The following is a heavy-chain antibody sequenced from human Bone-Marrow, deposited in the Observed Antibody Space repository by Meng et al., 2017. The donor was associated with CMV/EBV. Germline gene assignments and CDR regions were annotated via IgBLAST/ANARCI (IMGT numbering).Heavy chain of an antibody. J-gene: IGHJ3*02. Sequence: ASVKVSCKASGYTFTGYYMHWVRQAPGQGLEWMGWINPNSGGTNYAQKFQGRVTMTRDTSTSTVYMELSSLRSEDTAVYYCARITQTYYYDSSGYENAFDIWGQGTMVTVSS. CDR2: INPNSGGT. V-gene: IGHV1-2*02. D-gene: IGHD3-22*01. CDR1: GYTFTGYY. CDR3: ARITQTYYYDSSGYENAFDI.